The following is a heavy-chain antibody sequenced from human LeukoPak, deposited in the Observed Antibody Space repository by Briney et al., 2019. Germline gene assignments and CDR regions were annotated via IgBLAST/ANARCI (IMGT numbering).Heavy chain of an antibody. V-gene: IGHV3-15*01. D-gene: IGHD4-17*01. CDR3: TTDPMTVTTNFDNY. CDR1: GFTLRNAW. J-gene: IGHJ4*02. Sequence: GGSLRLSWEASGFTLRNAWIGGAGRAQGRGLEGVARFKSKTDGGTTDYAAPVKGRFTISRDDSKNTLYLQMNSLKTEDTAVYYCTTDPMTVTTNFDNYWGQGTLVTVSS. CDR2: FKSKTDGGTT.